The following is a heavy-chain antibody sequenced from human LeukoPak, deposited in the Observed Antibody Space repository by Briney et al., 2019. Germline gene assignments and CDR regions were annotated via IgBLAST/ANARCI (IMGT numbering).Heavy chain of an antibody. CDR3: ARDSSYYYYYMDV. D-gene: IGHD1-7*01. V-gene: IGHV4-59*12. Sequence: SETLSLTCTVSGGSISSYYWSWIRQPPGKGLEWIGYIYYSGSTNYNPSLKSRVTMSVDTSKNQFSLKLSSVTAADTAVYYCARDSSYYYYYMDVWGKGTTVTVSS. J-gene: IGHJ6*03. CDR1: GGSISSYY. CDR2: IYYSGST.